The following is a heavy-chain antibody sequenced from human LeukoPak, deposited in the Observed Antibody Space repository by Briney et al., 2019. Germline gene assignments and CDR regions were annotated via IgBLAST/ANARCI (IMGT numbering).Heavy chain of an antibody. D-gene: IGHD4/OR15-4a*01. CDR3: ARRAGAYSHPYDY. CDR1: GFTFSSYG. J-gene: IGHJ4*02. CDR2: IRYDGSDK. Sequence: GGSLRLSCAASGFTFSSYGMHWVRQAPGKGLEWVAFIRYDGSDKYYADSVKGRFTISRDNSKNTLYLQMNSLRAEDTAVYYCARRAGAYSHPYDYWGQGTLVTVSS. V-gene: IGHV3-30*02.